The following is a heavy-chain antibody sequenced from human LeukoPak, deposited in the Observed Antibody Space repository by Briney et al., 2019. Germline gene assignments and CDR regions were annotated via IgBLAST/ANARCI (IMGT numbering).Heavy chain of an antibody. V-gene: IGHV3-64*04. CDR2: ISSNGGST. J-gene: IGHJ4*02. Sequence: GGSLRLSCSASGFTFSTYAMDWVRQAPGKGLECVSTISSNGGSTYYADSVKGRFTISRDNSKNTLYLQMNSLRDEDTAVYYCASFDSSGYYAGYWGQGTLVTVSS. CDR3: ASFDSSGYYAGY. D-gene: IGHD3-22*01. CDR1: GFTFSTYA.